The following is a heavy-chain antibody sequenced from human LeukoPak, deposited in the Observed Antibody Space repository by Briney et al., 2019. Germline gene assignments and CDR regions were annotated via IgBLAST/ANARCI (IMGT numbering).Heavy chain of an antibody. Sequence: SVKVSCKASGGTFSSYAISWVRQAPGQGLEWMGRIIPILGIANYAQKFQGRVTITADKSTNTAYMELSSLRSEDTAVYYCASPMDADSSGFDPWGQGTLVTVSS. CDR1: GGTFSSYA. V-gene: IGHV1-69*04. CDR3: ASPMDADSSGFDP. J-gene: IGHJ5*02. D-gene: IGHD3-22*01. CDR2: IIPILGIA.